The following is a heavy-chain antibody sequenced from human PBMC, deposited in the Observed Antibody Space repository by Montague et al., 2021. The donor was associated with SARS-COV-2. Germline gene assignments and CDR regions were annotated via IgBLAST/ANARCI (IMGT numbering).Heavy chain of an antibody. V-gene: IGHV4-59*01. CDR1: GGSISTYY. CDR2: IYYSGST. Sequence: SETLSLTCTVSGGSISTYYWSWIRQPPGKGLEWIGYIYYSGSTNYYPSLKSRLTMTVDTSKNQFTLRLMSVTAADSAVYYCARVEGMIGGITHFDYWGQGLPVTVSS. D-gene: IGHD2-21*01. J-gene: IGHJ4*02. CDR3: ARVEGMIGGITHFDY.